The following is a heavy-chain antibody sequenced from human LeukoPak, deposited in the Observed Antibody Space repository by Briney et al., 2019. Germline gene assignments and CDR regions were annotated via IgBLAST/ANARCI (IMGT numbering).Heavy chain of an antibody. V-gene: IGHV3-30*18. J-gene: IGHJ4*02. D-gene: IGHD2-21*02. CDR2: TSYDGSNK. Sequence: GGSLRLSCAASGFTFSSYGMHWVRQAPGKGLEWVAVTSYDGSNKYYADSVKGRFTISRDNSKNTLYLQMNSLRAEDTAVYYCAKDLRAYCGGDCYGNYWGQGTLVTVSS. CDR3: AKDLRAYCGGDCYGNY. CDR1: GFTFSSYG.